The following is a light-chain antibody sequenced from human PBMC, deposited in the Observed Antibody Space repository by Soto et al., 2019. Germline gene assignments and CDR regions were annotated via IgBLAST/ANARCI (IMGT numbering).Light chain of an antibody. CDR2: EVS. J-gene: IGLJ1*01. CDR3: SSYAGSTV. Sequence: QSVLTQPPSASGSPGQSVTISCTGTSSDVGGYNYVSWYQQHPGKAPKLMIYEVSKRPPGVPDRFSGSKSGNTASLTVSGLQAEDEADYYCSSYAGSTVFGTGTKVTVL. V-gene: IGLV2-8*01. CDR1: SSDVGGYNY.